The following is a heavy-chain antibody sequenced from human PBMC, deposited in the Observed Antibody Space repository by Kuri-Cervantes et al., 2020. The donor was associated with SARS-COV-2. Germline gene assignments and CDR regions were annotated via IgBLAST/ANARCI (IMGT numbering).Heavy chain of an antibody. CDR3: ARSEWELPKFDY. CDR1: GFTFNTYN. D-gene: IGHD1-26*01. Sequence: ESLKISCTASGFTFNTYNMKWVRQAPGKGLEWIGSIYYSGSTYYNPSLKSRVTISVDTSKNQFSLKLSSVTAADTAVYYCARSEWELPKFDYWGQGTLVTVSS. V-gene: IGHV4-59*05. J-gene: IGHJ4*02. CDR2: IYYSGST.